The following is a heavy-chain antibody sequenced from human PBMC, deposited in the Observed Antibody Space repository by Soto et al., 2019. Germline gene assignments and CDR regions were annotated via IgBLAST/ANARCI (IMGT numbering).Heavy chain of an antibody. Sequence: EVQLVESGGGVVRPGGSLRLSCAASGFTFDDYGMSWVRQAPGKGLEWVSVINWNGGRTGYADSVKGRFNISRDNAKNSLYLQMNSLRAESTALYYCARSEGSWSIANWYFDLWGRGTLACVSS. CDR1: GFTFDDYG. V-gene: IGHV3-20*04. CDR3: ARSEGSWSIANWYFDL. D-gene: IGHD6-13*01. CDR2: INWNGGRT. J-gene: IGHJ2*01.